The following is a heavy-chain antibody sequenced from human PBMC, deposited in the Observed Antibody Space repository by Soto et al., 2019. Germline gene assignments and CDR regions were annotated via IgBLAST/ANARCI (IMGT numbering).Heavy chain of an antibody. CDR2: IYHSGSP. V-gene: IGHV4-30-2*01. J-gene: IGHJ4*02. Sequence: SETLSLTCAVSGGSIGSCGYSWSWLPQRPGQGLEGIGYIYHSGSPYYNPSLRSPVTISVDRTKNPLTLKPSSVTAAATDDYYCARVPDYWAQGTLVTVS. CDR1: GGSIGSCGYS. CDR3: ARVPDY.